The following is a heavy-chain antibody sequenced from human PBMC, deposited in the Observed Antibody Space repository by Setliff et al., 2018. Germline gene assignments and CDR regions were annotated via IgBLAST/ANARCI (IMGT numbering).Heavy chain of an antibody. CDR1: GDSISSGNW. V-gene: IGHV4-4*02. Sequence: SETLSLTCAVSGDSISSGNWGSWVRQPPEKGLEWIGEINHSGNTNYSPSLKSRVTISVDKSTNQFSLKLNSVTAADTAVYYCARMSGFQYMDVWGKGTTVTVSS. J-gene: IGHJ6*03. D-gene: IGHD3-3*01. CDR3: ARMSGFQYMDV. CDR2: INHSGNT.